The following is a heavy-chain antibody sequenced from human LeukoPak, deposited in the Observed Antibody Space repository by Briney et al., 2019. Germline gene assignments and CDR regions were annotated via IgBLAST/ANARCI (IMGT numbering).Heavy chain of an antibody. D-gene: IGHD3-3*01. V-gene: IGHV1-2*02. Sequence: AASVKVSCKASGYTFTGYYMHWVRQAPGQGLEWMGWINPNSGGTNYAQKFQGRVTMTRDTSISTAYMELSRLRSDDTAVYYCARDLNDFWSGSSPFDYWGQGTLVTVSS. CDR3: ARDLNDFWSGSSPFDY. CDR2: INPNSGGT. J-gene: IGHJ4*02. CDR1: GYTFTGYY.